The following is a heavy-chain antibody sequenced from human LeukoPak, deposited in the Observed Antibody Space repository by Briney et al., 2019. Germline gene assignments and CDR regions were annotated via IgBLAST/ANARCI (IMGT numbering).Heavy chain of an antibody. Sequence: PGRSLRLSCAASGFTFSSYGMHWVRQAPGKGLEWVAVISYDGSNKYYADSVKGRFTISRDNAKNSLYLQMNSLRDEDTAVYYCARGNWNPAYWGQGTLVTVSS. V-gene: IGHV3-30*03. J-gene: IGHJ4*02. CDR3: ARGNWNPAY. CDR2: ISYDGSNK. CDR1: GFTFSSYG. D-gene: IGHD1-1*01.